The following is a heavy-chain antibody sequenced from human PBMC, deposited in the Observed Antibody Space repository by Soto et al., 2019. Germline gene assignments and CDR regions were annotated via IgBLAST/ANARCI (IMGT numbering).Heavy chain of an antibody. V-gene: IGHV3-7*01. J-gene: IGHJ4*02. D-gene: IGHD3-10*01. CDR2: IKQDGSEK. Sequence: GGSLRLSCAASGFTFSSYWMSWVRQASGKGPEWVANIKQDGSEKYYVDSVKGRFTISRDNAKNSLYLQMNSLRAEDTAVYYCARVSGGSYYYGSGNDYWGQGTLGTV. CDR1: GFTFSSYW. CDR3: ARVSGGSYYYGSGNDY.